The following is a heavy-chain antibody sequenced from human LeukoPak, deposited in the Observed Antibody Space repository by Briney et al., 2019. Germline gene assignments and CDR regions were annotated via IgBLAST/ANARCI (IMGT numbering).Heavy chain of an antibody. V-gene: IGHV1-2*02. CDR2: INPNSGGT. CDR1: GYTFTGYY. CDR3: ARETVRITMVRGPFNY. Sequence: ASVKLSCKASGYTFTGYYMHWVRQAPGQGLEWMGWINPNSGGTNYAQTFQGRVTTIRSTSIRTSYTELSRLRSDDTPVYHCARETVRITMVRGPFNYWGQGTLVTVSS. J-gene: IGHJ4*02. D-gene: IGHD3-10*01.